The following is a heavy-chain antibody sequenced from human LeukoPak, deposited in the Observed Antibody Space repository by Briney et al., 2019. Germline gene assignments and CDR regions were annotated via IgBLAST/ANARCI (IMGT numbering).Heavy chain of an antibody. CDR2: IYYSGST. CDR1: GGAITGYY. CDR3: ARGRPPHDYGTLFDY. Sequence: PSETLSLTCTVSGGAITGYYWSWILQPPGKGLEWFGYIYYSGSTNYNPSLKSRVTMSVDTSKKQFSLKLSSVTAADTAVYYCARGRPPHDYGTLFDYWGQGTLVTVSS. V-gene: IGHV4-59*01. J-gene: IGHJ4*02. D-gene: IGHD4-17*01.